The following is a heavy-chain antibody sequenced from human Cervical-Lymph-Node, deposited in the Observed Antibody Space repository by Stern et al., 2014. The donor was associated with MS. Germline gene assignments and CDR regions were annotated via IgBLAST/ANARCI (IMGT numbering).Heavy chain of an antibody. Sequence: VQLVESGAEVKKPGASVKVSCATSGFRFTDYYIHWVRQAPGQGLEWMGRINPKNGDTHSAQKFQGRFTMTRDTSISTAYMELNSLKSDDTAMYYCGRGIKTFDPWGQGTLVTVSS. CDR1: GFRFTDYY. CDR2: INPKNGDT. J-gene: IGHJ5*02. D-gene: IGHD5-24*01. CDR3: GRGIKTFDP. V-gene: IGHV1-2*06.